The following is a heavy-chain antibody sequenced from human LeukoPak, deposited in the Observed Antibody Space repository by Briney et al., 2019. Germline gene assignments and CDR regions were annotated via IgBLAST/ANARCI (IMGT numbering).Heavy chain of an antibody. J-gene: IGHJ4*02. D-gene: IGHD2-15*01. CDR2: ISSSSSYI. V-gene: IGHV3-21*01. CDR3: ARGTCSGGSCYLDY. CDR1: GFAFSSYS. Sequence: GGSLRLSCAASGFAFSSYSMNWVRQAPGKGLEWVSSISSSSSYIYYADSVKGRFTISRDNAKNSLYLQMNSLRAEDTAVYYCARGTCSGGSCYLDYWGQGTLVTVSS.